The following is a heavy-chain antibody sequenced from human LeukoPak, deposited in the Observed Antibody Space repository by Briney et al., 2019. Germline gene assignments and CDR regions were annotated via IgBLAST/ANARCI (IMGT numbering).Heavy chain of an antibody. D-gene: IGHD6-19*01. J-gene: IGHJ4*02. Sequence: GGSLRLSCAASGFTFSSYGMHWVRQAPGKGLEWVAFIRYDGSNKYYADSVKGRFTISRDNSKNTLYLQMNSLRAEDTAVYYCAKDYGIGIAVAGTPSFDYWGQGTLVTVSS. CDR1: GFTFSSYG. CDR2: IRYDGSNK. CDR3: AKDYGIGIAVAGTPSFDY. V-gene: IGHV3-30*02.